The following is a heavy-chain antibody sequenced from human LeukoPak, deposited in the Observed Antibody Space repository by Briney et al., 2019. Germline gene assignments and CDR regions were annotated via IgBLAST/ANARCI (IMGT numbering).Heavy chain of an antibody. CDR1: GFMFSDYF. J-gene: IGHJ4*02. Sequence: KSGGSLRLSCAASGFMFSDYFMSWISQAPGKELEWISYISSNSKYTKYADSVKGRFTISRDNAKKSLYLQMNSLRAEDTAVYYCARDNGNKYYFDYWGQGTLVTVSS. V-gene: IGHV3-11*05. CDR3: ARDNGNKYYFDY. D-gene: IGHD2-8*01. CDR2: ISSNSKYT.